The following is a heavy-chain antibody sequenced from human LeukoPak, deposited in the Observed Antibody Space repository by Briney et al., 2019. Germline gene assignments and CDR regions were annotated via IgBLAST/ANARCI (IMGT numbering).Heavy chain of an antibody. J-gene: IGHJ4*02. CDR2: FYNSGST. CDR1: GGSIDSSTYY. CDR3: ARRLRPGDYFDY. D-gene: IGHD3-16*01. Sequence: SETLSPTCTVSGGSIDSSTYYWGWIRQPPGKGLGWSWSFYNSGSTYRIPSLSSRVTIFADISKNQFSLKLTSVTAADTAVYYCARRLRPGDYFDYWGQGILVTVSS. V-gene: IGHV4-39*01.